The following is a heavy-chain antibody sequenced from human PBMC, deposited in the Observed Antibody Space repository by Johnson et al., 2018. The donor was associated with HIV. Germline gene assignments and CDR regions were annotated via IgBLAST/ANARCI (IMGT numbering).Heavy chain of an antibody. CDR1: GFSFKDYY. J-gene: IGHJ3*02. V-gene: IGHV3-66*02. Sequence: VQLVESGGGVVQPGGSLRLSCATSGFSFKDYYMSWVRQAPGKGLEWVSVIYSGGSTYYADSVKGRFTISRDNSKNTLYLQMNSLRAEDTAVYYCARGDFWSGYPDAFDIWGQGTMVTVSS. CDR2: IYSGGST. CDR3: ARGDFWSGYPDAFDI. D-gene: IGHD3-3*01.